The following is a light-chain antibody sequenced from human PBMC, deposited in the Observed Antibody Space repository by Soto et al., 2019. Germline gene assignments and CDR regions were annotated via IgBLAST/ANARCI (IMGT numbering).Light chain of an antibody. CDR3: LLYYGGAWV. CDR1: TGAVTSDYF. Sequence: QAVVTQEPSLTVSPGGTVTLTCASNTGAVTSDYFPNWFQQKPGQAPKSLIYDTGNKESWTPARFSGSLLGGKAALTLSGVQPEDEAEYYCLLYYGGAWVFGGGTKLTVL. CDR2: DTG. J-gene: IGLJ3*02. V-gene: IGLV7-43*01.